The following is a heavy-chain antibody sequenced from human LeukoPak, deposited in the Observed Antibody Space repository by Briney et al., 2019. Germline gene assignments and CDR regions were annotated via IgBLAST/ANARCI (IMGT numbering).Heavy chain of an antibody. Sequence: PSETLSLTCTVSGGSISSGGYYWSWIRQHPGKGLEWIGYIYYSGSTYYNPSLKSRVTISVDTSKNQFSLKLSSVTAADTAVYYCARGAMVRGVIIPDAFDIWGQGTMVTVSS. D-gene: IGHD3-10*01. J-gene: IGHJ3*02. CDR1: GGSISSGGYY. CDR3: ARGAMVRGVIIPDAFDI. V-gene: IGHV4-31*03. CDR2: IYYSGST.